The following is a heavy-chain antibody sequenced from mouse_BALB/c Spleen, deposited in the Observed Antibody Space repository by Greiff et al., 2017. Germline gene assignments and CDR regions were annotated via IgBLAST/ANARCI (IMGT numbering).Heavy chain of an antibody. Sequence: EVMLVESGAELVKPGASVKLSCTASGFNIKDTYMHWVKQRPEQGLEWIGRIDPANGNTKYDPKFQGKATITADTSSNTAYLQLSSLTSEDTAVYYCARRGNWGYFDVWGAGTTVTVSS. J-gene: IGHJ1*01. CDR2: IDPANGNT. CDR1: GFNIKDTY. D-gene: IGHD4-1*01. CDR3: ARRGNWGYFDV. V-gene: IGHV14-3*02.